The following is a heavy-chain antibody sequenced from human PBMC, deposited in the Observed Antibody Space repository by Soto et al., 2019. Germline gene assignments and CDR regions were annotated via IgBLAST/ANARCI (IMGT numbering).Heavy chain of an antibody. D-gene: IGHD3-10*01. J-gene: IGHJ5*02. V-gene: IGHV4-59*01. Sequence: SETLSLTCTVSGGSISSYYWSWIRQPPGKGLEWIGYIYYSGSTNYNPSLKSRVTISVDTSKNQFSLKLSSVTAADTAVYYCARTPVYGAGSYISRLPPRGKGTLVTVSS. CDR3: ARTPVYGAGSYISRLPP. CDR1: GGSISSYY. CDR2: IYYSGST.